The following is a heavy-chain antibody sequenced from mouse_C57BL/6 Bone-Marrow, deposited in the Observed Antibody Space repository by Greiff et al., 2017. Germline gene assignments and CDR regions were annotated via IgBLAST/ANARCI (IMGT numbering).Heavy chain of an antibody. J-gene: IGHJ2*01. CDR3: ARSFYDGYYEGYFDY. CDR1: GYTFTSYW. Sequence: QVHVKQPGAELVKPGASVKLSCKASGYTFTSYWMHWVKQRPGRGLEWIGRIDPNSGGTKYNEKFKSKATLTVDKPSSTAYMQLSSLTSEDSAVYYCARSFYDGYYEGYFDYWGQGTTLTVSS. CDR2: IDPNSGGT. V-gene: IGHV1-72*01. D-gene: IGHD2-3*01.